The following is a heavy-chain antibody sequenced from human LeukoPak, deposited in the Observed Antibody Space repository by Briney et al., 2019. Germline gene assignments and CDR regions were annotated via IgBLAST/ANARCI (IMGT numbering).Heavy chain of an antibody. CDR1: GFTFSRYW. CDR3: ARMDLKWFGESFFDY. J-gene: IGHJ4*02. D-gene: IGHD3-10*01. Sequence: GGSLRLSCAASGFTFSRYWMSWVRQAPGKGLEWVANIKQDGSEKYYVDSVKGRFTISRDNAKNSLYLQMNSLRAEDTGVYYCARMDLKWFGESFFDYWGQGTLVTVSS. V-gene: IGHV3-7*01. CDR2: IKQDGSEK.